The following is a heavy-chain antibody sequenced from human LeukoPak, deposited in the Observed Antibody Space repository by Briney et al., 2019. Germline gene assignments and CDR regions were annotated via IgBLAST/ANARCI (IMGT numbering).Heavy chain of an antibody. CDR3: ARDRCSGGSCYSDFDY. CDR2: ISAYNGNT. J-gene: IGHJ4*02. D-gene: IGHD2-15*01. Sequence: ASVKVSCKASGYTFTGYYMHWVRQAPGQGLEWMGWISAYNGNTNYAQKLQGRVTMTTDTSTSTAYMELRSLRSDDTAVYYCARDRCSGGSCYSDFDYWGQGTLVTVSS. CDR1: GYTFTGYY. V-gene: IGHV1-18*04.